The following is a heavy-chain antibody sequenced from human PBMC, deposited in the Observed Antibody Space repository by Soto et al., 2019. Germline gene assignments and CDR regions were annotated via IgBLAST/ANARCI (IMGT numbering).Heavy chain of an antibody. J-gene: IGHJ6*02. CDR2: LFRTGDT. V-gene: IGHV4-39*07. CDR1: GGSLTSDEYN. Sequence: SETLSLTSAVSGGSLTSDEYNWAWIRQSQGKGLERIGSLFRTGDTYYNPSLKSRITISTNTSKTQFSLKLISVTAADTAVYYCASYLRVRSSSLLAQVDFHYYGMDVWGQGTTVTVSS. CDR3: ASYLRVRSSSLLAQVDFHYYGMDV. D-gene: IGHD6-6*01.